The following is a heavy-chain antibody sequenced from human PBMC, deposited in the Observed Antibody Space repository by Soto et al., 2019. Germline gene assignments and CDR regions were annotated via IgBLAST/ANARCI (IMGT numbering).Heavy chain of an antibody. J-gene: IGHJ6*02. Sequence: SVKVSCKASGGTFSSYAISSVRQSPGQGPERMGWIIPIFGTANYAQKFQSRVTITADESTSTAYMELSSLRSEDTAVHYCARGSDHNTVTTDYYYYGMDVWGQGTTVTVSS. V-gene: IGHV1-69*13. D-gene: IGHD4-17*01. CDR2: IIPIFGTA. CDR1: GGTFSSYA. CDR3: ARGSDHNTVTTDYYYYGMDV.